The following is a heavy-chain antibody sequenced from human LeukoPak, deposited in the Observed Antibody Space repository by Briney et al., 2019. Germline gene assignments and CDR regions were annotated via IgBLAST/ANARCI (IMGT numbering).Heavy chain of an antibody. V-gene: IGHV4-4*07. D-gene: IGHD2-8*02. CDR2: IHTSGTT. CDR3: ARDGNGGGYPDY. Sequence: PSETLSLTCSVSGGSVSTHYWSWIRQPAGKGLEWIGRIHTSGTTNYNPSLKSRVTLSLDTSNSQLSLTVTSVTAADTAVYFCARDGNGGGYPDYWGQGTLVTVSS. CDR1: GGSVSTHY. J-gene: IGHJ4*02.